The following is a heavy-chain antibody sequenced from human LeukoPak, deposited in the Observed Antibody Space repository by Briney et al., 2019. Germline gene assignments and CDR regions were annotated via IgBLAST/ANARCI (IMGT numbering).Heavy chain of an antibody. Sequence: SGGSLRLSCAASGFTVSSNYMSWVRQAPGKGLEWVSVIYSGGSTYYADSVKGRFTISRDNSKNTLYLQMNSLRAEDTAVYYCAKVHFPEYYYDSSGYPGVAFDIWGQGTMVTVSS. D-gene: IGHD3-22*01. CDR2: IYSGGST. CDR3: AKVHFPEYYYDSSGYPGVAFDI. J-gene: IGHJ3*02. V-gene: IGHV3-53*05. CDR1: GFTVSSNY.